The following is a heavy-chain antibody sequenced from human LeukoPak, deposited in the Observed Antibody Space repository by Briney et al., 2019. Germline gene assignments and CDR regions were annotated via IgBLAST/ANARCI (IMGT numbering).Heavy chain of an antibody. CDR2: ISKTGGTT. CDR3: AKDHDNTDSYYYFDS. V-gene: IGHV3-23*01. D-gene: IGHD2-21*02. CDR1: GFSFNAYA. Sequence: GGSLRISCAASGFSFNAYAMTWVRQAPGKGLEWVSSISKTGGTTSYTDSVKGRFTISRDNSKNTLHLQMNRLRAEDTALYFCAKDHDNTDSYYYFDSWGLGTLVTVSS. J-gene: IGHJ4*02.